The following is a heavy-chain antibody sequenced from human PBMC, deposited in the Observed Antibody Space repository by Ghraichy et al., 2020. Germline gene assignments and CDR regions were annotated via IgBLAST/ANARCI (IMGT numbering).Heavy chain of an antibody. D-gene: IGHD3-10*01. V-gene: IGHV4-39*07. Sequence: SETLSLTCTVSGGSISSSSYYWGWIRQPPGKGLEWIGSIYYSGSTYYNPSLKSRVTISVDTSKNQFSLKLSSVTAADTAVYYCARDRGRFRHDYWGQGTLVTVSS. CDR2: IYYSGST. CDR1: GGSISSSSYY. J-gene: IGHJ4*02. CDR3: ARDRGRFRHDY.